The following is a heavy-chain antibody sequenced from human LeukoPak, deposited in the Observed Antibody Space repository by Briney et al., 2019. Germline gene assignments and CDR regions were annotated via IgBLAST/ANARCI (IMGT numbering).Heavy chain of an antibody. J-gene: IGHJ5*02. D-gene: IGHD4-17*01. CDR1: GYTFTSYG. Sequence: ASVKVSCKASGYTFTSYGISWVRQATGQGLEWMGWISAYNGNTNYAQKLQGRVTMTTDTSTSTAYMELRSLRSDDTAVYYCARSVTTLGYNWFDPWGQGTLVTVSS. V-gene: IGHV1-18*01. CDR2: ISAYNGNT. CDR3: ARSVTTLGYNWFDP.